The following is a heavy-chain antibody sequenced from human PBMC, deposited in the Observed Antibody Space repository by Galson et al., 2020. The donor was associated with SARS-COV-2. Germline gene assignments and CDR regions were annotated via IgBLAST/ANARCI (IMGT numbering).Heavy chain of an antibody. D-gene: IGHD3-22*01. V-gene: IGHV3-21*01. CDR3: ARGGYYYDSSGYPFDY. CDR1: GFTFSSYS. CDR2: ISSSSSYI. Sequence: GESLKISCAASGFTFSSYSMNWARQAPGKGLEWVSSISSSSSYIYYADSVKGRFTISRDNAKNSLYLQMNSLRAEDTAVYYCARGGYYYDSSGYPFDYWGQGTLVTVSS. J-gene: IGHJ4*02.